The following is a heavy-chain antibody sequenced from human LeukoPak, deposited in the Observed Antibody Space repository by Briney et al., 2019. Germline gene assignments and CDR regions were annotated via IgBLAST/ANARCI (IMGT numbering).Heavy chain of an antibody. Sequence: GGSLRLSCAASGFTFSSYSMNWVRQAPGKGLEWVSSISSSSSYIYYADSVKGRFTISRDNSKNTLYLQMNSLRAEDTAVYYCASDSSSCLFDYWGQGTLVTVSS. J-gene: IGHJ4*02. D-gene: IGHD6-13*01. CDR3: ASDSSSCLFDY. CDR2: ISSSSSYI. V-gene: IGHV3-21*01. CDR1: GFTFSSYS.